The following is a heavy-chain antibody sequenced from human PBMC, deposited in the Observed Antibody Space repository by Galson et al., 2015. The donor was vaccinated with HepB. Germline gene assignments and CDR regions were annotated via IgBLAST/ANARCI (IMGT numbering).Heavy chain of an antibody. Sequence: SVKVSCKASGYTFTSYYMHWVRQAPGQGLEWMGIINPSGGSTSYAQKFQGRVTMTRDTSTSTVYMELSSLRSEDTAVYYCARDRGFWSGYPYWYFDLWGRGTLVTVSS. J-gene: IGHJ2*01. V-gene: IGHV1-46*01. CDR1: GYTFTSYY. CDR3: ARDRGFWSGYPYWYFDL. CDR2: INPSGGST. D-gene: IGHD3-3*01.